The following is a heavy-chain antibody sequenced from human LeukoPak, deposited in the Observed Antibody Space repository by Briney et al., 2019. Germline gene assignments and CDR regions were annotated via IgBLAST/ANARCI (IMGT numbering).Heavy chain of an antibody. V-gene: IGHV3-48*02. Sequence: GGSLRLSRAASGFTPASYSMNCVREAPGKGLEWVSRIIASGTAMFYADSVKGRFTISRDNAKNSLYLQMNSLRDEDTAVYYCASSGSYRFDHWGQGTLVTVSS. J-gene: IGHJ4*02. CDR2: IIASGTAM. CDR3: ASSGSYRFDH. D-gene: IGHD1-26*01. CDR1: GFTPASYS.